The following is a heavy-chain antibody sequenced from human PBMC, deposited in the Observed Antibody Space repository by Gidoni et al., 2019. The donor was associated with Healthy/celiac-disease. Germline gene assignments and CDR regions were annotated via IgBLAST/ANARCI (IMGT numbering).Heavy chain of an antibody. CDR1: GFTFDDYA. CDR3: AKGPWMGSSLAGWFDP. J-gene: IGHJ5*02. V-gene: IGHV3-9*01. CDR2: ISWNSGSI. D-gene: IGHD6-6*01. Sequence: EVQLVESGGGLVQPGRSLRLSCAASGFTFDDYAMHWVRQAPGKGLEWVSGISWNSGSIGYADSVKGRFTISRDNAKNSLYLQMNSLRAEDTALYYCAKGPWMGSSLAGWFDPWGQGTLVTVSS.